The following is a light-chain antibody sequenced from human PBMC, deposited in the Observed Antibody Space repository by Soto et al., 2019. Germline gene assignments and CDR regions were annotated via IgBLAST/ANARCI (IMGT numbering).Light chain of an antibody. CDR1: SSDVGGYNY. Sequence: QSALTQPASVSGSPGQSITISCTGTSSDVGGYNYVSWYQQHTGKAPKLMIYDVSNRPAGVSNRFSGSKSGNTAYLTISGLQAEDEADYYCSSYTSSSTLMVFGGGTKLTVL. CDR2: DVS. J-gene: IGLJ2*01. V-gene: IGLV2-14*01. CDR3: SSYTSSSTLMV.